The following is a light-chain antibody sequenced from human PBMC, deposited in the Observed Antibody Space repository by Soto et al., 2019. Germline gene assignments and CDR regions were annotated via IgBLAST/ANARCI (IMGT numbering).Light chain of an antibody. V-gene: IGKV3-11*01. CDR3: QQRSNWPPLT. CDR1: QSVSSY. CDR2: DAS. Sequence: EIMFTQSPSTLSSSPGERATLYCRASQSVSSYLAWYQQKPGQAPRLLIYDASNRATGIPARFSGSGSGTDFTLTISSLEPEDFAVYYCQQRSNWPPLTFGGGTKVDI. J-gene: IGKJ4*01.